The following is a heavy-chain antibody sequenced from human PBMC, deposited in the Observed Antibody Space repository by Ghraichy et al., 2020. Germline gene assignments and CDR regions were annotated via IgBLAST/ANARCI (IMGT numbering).Heavy chain of an antibody. Sequence: GALRLSCAASGFTFNTYGMHWVRQAPGKGLEWAAVIWNDGDNKYYADSVKGRFTISRDNSKNTLYLQMNSLRGEDTAVYYCARGGPTYYYDSSGYSVFDFWGQGSLVTVSS. CDR3: ARGGPTYYYDSSGYSVFDF. CDR1: GFTFNTYG. J-gene: IGHJ4*02. CDR2: IWNDGDNK. D-gene: IGHD3-22*01. V-gene: IGHV3-33*01.